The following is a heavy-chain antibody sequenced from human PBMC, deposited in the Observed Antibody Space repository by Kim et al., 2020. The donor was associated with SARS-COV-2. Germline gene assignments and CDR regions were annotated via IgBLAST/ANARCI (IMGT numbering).Heavy chain of an antibody. CDR3: AKSAFYGAGYYYDI. Sequence: YAGSVRGRFTTSRDNPKSTLYLQMNRLTADDTAIYFCAKSAFYGAGYYYDIWGQGTLVTVSS. J-gene: IGHJ4*02. D-gene: IGHD3-10*01. V-gene: IGHV3-23*01.